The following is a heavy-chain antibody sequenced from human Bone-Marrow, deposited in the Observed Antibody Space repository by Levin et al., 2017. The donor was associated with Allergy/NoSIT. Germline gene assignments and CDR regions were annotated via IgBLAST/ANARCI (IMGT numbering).Heavy chain of an antibody. CDR2: IGTAADS. D-gene: IGHD2-2*01. J-gene: IGHJ4*02. V-gene: IGHV3-13*04. Sequence: GGSLRLSCAASGFTFSSYDMHWVRQATGRGLEWVSAIGTAADSYYSGSVKGRFTVSRDNAKNSFYLHMNSLRAGDTAVYYCARVALPRYCTSTSCSDSGYYVDYWGQGNLVTVSS. CDR3: ARVALPRYCTSTSCSDSGYYVDY. CDR1: GFTFSSYD.